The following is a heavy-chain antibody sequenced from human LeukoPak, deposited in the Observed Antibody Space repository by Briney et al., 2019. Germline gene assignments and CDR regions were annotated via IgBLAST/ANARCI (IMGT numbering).Heavy chain of an antibody. CDR1: GGSISSTDYY. CDR3: ARVAAAGLSRFNP. Sequence: SETLSLTCTVSGGSISSTDYYWGWIRQPPGKGLQWIGSIYYSGTAYYYTPSLKSRVTISVDTSKNQFSLKLSSVTAADTAVYFCARVAAAGLSRFNPWGQGTLVTVPS. CDR2: IYYSGTAY. D-gene: IGHD6-13*01. J-gene: IGHJ5*02. V-gene: IGHV4-39*01.